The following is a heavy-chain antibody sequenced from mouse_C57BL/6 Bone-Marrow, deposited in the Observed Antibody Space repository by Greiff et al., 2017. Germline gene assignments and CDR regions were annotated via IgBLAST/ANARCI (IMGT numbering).Heavy chain of an antibody. D-gene: IGHD1-1*01. V-gene: IGHV3-6*01. CDR1: GFSITSGYY. J-gene: IGHJ2*01. CDR3: SREYYYVSRGY. Sequence: EVQLQQSGPGLVKPSQSLSLTCSVTGFSITSGYYWNWIRQFPGNKLEWMSYISYDGSNNYNPSLKNRISITRDTSKNQFFLKLNSVTTEDTATYYCSREYYYVSRGYWGQGTTLTISS. CDR2: ISYDGSN.